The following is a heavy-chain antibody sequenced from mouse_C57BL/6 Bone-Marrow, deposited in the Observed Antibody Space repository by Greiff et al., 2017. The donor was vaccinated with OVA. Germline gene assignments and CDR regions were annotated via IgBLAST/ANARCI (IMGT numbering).Heavy chain of an antibody. V-gene: IGHV1-64*01. CDR3: ARQLRLRPFAY. D-gene: IGHD3-2*02. J-gene: IGHJ3*01. CDR1: GYTFTSYW. Sequence: QVQLQQPGAELVKPGASVTLSCKASGYTFTSYWMHWVKQRPGQGLEWIGMIHPNSGSTNYNEKFKSKATLTVDKSSSTAYMQLSSLTSEDSAVYYCARQLRLRPFAYWGQGTLVTVSA. CDR2: IHPNSGST.